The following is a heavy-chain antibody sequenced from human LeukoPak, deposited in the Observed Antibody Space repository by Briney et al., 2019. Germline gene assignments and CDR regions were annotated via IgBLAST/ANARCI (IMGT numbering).Heavy chain of an antibody. J-gene: IGHJ5*02. V-gene: IGHV3-53*04. Sequence: GGSLRLSCAASGFTVSSNYMSWVRQAPGKGLEWVSVIYSGGSTYYEDSVKGRFTISGHNSKNTLSLKLNSVSAADTAVYYCASLSDPGNWFDPWGQGTLVTVSS. CDR3: ASLSDPGNWFDP. CDR2: IYSGGST. CDR1: GFTVSSNY. D-gene: IGHD3-10*01.